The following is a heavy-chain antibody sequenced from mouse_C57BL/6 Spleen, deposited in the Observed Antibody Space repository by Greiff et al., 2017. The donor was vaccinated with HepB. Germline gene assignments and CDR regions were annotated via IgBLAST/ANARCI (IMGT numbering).Heavy chain of an antibody. Sequence: VQLQQSGAELVKPGASVKMSCKASGYTFTSYTMHWVKQRPGQGLEWIGYINPSSGYTKYNQKFKDKATLTADKSSSTAYMQLSSLTSEESAVYYCARKGTRASYWGQGTTLTVSS. CDR1: GYTFTSYT. CDR2: INPSSGYT. J-gene: IGHJ2*01. D-gene: IGHD3-1*01. CDR3: ARKGTRASY. V-gene: IGHV1-4*01.